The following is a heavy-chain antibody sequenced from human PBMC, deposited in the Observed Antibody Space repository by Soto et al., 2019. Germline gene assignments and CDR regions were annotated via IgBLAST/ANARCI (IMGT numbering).Heavy chain of an antibody. CDR3: TRDLWFGESYSPD. Sequence: PGGSLRLSCAASGFSFSSYSMHWVRQAPGKGLEWVAVVSFDGSNKYYANSVKDRFTVSRDNSKNTMYVQMNSLQIEDTGVYYCTRDLWFGESYSPDWGQGTQVTVSS. CDR2: VSFDGSNK. V-gene: IGHV3-30-3*01. CDR1: GFSFSSYS. J-gene: IGHJ4*02. D-gene: IGHD3-10*01.